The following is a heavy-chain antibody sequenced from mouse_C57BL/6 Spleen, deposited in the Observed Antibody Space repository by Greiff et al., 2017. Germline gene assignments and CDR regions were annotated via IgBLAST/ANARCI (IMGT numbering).Heavy chain of an antibody. CDR3: ARGPVTTLYYYAMGY. D-gene: IGHD2-1*01. Sequence: QVQLQQSGPELVKPGASVKISCKASGYAFSSSWMNWVKQRPGKGLEWIGRIYPGDGDTNYNGKFKGKATLTADKSSSTAYMQLSSLTSEDSAVYFCARGPVTTLYYYAMGYWGQGTSVTVSS. J-gene: IGHJ4*01. CDR1: GYAFSSSW. CDR2: IYPGDGDT. V-gene: IGHV1-82*01.